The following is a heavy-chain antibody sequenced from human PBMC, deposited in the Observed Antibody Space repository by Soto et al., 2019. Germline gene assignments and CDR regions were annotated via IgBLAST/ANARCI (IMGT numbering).Heavy chain of an antibody. CDR2: IWYDGSNK. J-gene: IGHJ4*02. D-gene: IGHD1-7*01. Sequence: GGSLRLSCAASGFTFSSYGMHWVRQAPGKGLEWVAVIWYDGSNKYYADSVKGRFTISRDNSKNTLYLQMNSLRAEDTAVYYCAKDLISGLELWYYFDYWGQGTLVTVSS. CDR3: AKDLISGLELWYYFDY. V-gene: IGHV3-33*06. CDR1: GFTFSSYG.